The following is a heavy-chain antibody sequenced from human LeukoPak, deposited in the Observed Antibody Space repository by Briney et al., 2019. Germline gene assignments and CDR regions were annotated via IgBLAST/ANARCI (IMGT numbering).Heavy chain of an antibody. CDR3: ARAGPRGGAVAGTGYFQH. CDR1: GYTFTDYY. Sequence: ASVKVSCKASGYTFTDYYMHWVRQAPGQGLEWMGWISPNSGGTNYAQKFQGRVTMTRDTSISTAYMYLSSLRSDDTAVYYCARAGPRGGAVAGTGYFQHWGQGPLVTLSS. CDR2: ISPNSGGT. D-gene: IGHD6-19*01. J-gene: IGHJ1*01. V-gene: IGHV1-2*02.